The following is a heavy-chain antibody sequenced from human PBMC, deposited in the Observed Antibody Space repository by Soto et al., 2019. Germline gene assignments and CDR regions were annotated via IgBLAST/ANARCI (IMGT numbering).Heavy chain of an antibody. J-gene: IGHJ5*02. CDR1: GGSISSGGYH. V-gene: IGHV4-31*03. CDR2: ISYSGIT. CDR3: ARAIGTNYYGSGSFRRYNWFDP. Sequence: QVQLQESGPGLVKPSQNLSLTCTVSGGSISSGGYHWSWIRQHPGKGLEWIGYISYSGITYYNPSLKIRVTISVDTSKNQFSLELSSVTAADTAVYYCARAIGTNYYGSGSFRRYNWFDPWGQGTLVTVSS. D-gene: IGHD3-10*01.